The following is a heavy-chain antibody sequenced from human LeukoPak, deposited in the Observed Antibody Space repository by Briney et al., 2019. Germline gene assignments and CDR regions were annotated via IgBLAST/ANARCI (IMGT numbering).Heavy chain of an antibody. Sequence: SETLSLTCTVSGVSISSYYWSWIRQPPGKGLEWIGYIHNSGITNYNPSLKSRVTISVDTSKNQFSLKLSSVTAADTAVYYCARGFTWFGGYNWFDPWGQGTLVTVSS. V-gene: IGHV4-59*01. CDR2: IHNSGIT. CDR3: ARGFTWFGGYNWFDP. D-gene: IGHD3-10*01. CDR1: GVSISSYY. J-gene: IGHJ5*02.